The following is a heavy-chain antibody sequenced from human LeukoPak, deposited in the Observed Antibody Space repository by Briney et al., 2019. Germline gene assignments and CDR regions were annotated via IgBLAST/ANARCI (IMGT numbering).Heavy chain of an antibody. CDR2: ISSSSSTI. D-gene: IGHD5-18*01. CDR3: ARDLSWIQLWTYYFDY. J-gene: IGHJ4*02. V-gene: IGHV3-48*01. Sequence: PGGSLRLSCAASGFTFSSYSMNWVRQAPGKGLEWVSYISSSSSTIYYADSVKGRLTISRDNAKNSLYLQMNSLRAEDTAVYYCARDLSWIQLWTYYFDYWGQGTLVTVSS. CDR1: GFTFSSYS.